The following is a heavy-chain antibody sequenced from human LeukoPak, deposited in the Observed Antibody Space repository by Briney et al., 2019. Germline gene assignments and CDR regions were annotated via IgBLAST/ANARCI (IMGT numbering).Heavy chain of an antibody. D-gene: IGHD5-12*01. CDR1: GYTFTSYA. CDR2: INAGNGNT. J-gene: IGHJ4*02. CDR3: AREGRYSGYDGSAGDY. V-gene: IGHV1-3*01. Sequence: GASVKVSCKASGYTFTSYAMHWVGQAPGKRLEWMGWINAGNGNTKYSQKFQGRVTITRDTSASTAYMELSSLRSEDTAVYYCAREGRYSGYDGSAGDYWGQGTLVTVSS.